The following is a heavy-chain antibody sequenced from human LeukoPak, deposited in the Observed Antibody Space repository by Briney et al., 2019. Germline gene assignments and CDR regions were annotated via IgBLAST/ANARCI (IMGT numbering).Heavy chain of an antibody. CDR1: GFSFSTYS. Sequence: PGGSLRLSCAASGFSFSTYSMHWVRQAPGKGLEWVAVISYDGSNKYYADSVKGRFTISRDNSKNTLYLQMNSLRAEDTAVYYCAKRYDFWSGYYTDFDYWGQGTLVTVSS. CDR3: AKRYDFWSGYYTDFDY. J-gene: IGHJ4*02. D-gene: IGHD3-3*01. V-gene: IGHV3-30*18. CDR2: ISYDGSNK.